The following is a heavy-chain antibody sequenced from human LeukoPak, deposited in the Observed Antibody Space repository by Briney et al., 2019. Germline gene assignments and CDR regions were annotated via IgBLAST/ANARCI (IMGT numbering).Heavy chain of an antibody. D-gene: IGHD5-18*01. CDR3: ARGGKKTAMVTS. J-gene: IGHJ4*02. Sequence: SQALSLTCTVSGGSISSGGYFWNWIRQLPGKGLEWIGYIYSSGSTYNPSLKSRVIISLDTSKNQFSLKLNSVTAADTAVYYCARGGKKTAMVTSWGQGTLVTVPS. CDR2: IYSSGST. CDR1: GGSISSGGYF. V-gene: IGHV4-31*03.